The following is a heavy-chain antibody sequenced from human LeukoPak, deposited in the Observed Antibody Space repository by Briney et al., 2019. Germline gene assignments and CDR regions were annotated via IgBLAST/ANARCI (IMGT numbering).Heavy chain of an antibody. D-gene: IGHD3-16*02. J-gene: IGHJ4*02. CDR2: ISSSSSTI. V-gene: IGHV3-48*04. CDR3: ARSFGGVIVPVRFDY. CDR1: GFTFSSYS. Sequence: PGGSLRLSCAASGFTFSSYSMNWVRQAPGKGLEWVSYISSSSSTIYYADSVKGRFTISRDNAKNSLYLQMNSLGAEDTAVYYCARSFGGVIVPVRFDYWGQGTLVTVSS.